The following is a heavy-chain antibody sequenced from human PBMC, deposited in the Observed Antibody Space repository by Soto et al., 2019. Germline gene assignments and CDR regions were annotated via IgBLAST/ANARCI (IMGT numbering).Heavy chain of an antibody. V-gene: IGHV1-18*01. D-gene: IGHD3-10*01. CDR3: AREMVRGVGSDY. J-gene: IGHJ4*02. CDR1: XXXFTSYX. CDR2: ISTYNGNT. Sequence: QVQLVQSGAEVKKPGXSVKVXCXASXXXFTSYXISWVRQAPGQGLEWMGWISTYNGNTKYAQKLQGRVTMTTDTSTSTAYMELRSLRSDDTAVFYCAREMVRGVGSDYXXQGTLVTVSS.